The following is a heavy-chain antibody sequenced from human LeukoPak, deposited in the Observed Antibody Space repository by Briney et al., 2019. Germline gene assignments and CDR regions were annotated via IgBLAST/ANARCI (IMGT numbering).Heavy chain of an antibody. J-gene: IGHJ5*02. CDR3: ARDRRDQSGWYYIPGGS. CDR2: IYYSGST. CDR1: GGSISSGDYY. Sequence: SQTLSLTCTVYGGSISSGDYYWGWIRQPGGKGLEYIGYIYYSGSTYYNPSLKSRITISLDTSKNQFSLKLSSVTPADTAVYYCARDRRDQSGWYYIPGGSWGQGTLVTVSS. D-gene: IGHD2-15*01. V-gene: IGHV4-30-4*08.